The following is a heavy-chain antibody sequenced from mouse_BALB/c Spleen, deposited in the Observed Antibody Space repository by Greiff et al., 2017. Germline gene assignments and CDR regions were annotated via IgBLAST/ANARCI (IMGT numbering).Heavy chain of an antibody. CDR3: AREGLPHYYAMDY. D-gene: IGHD5-5*01. V-gene: IGHV5-6*02. J-gene: IGHJ4*01. CDR2: ISSGGSYT. CDR1: GFTFSSYG. Sequence: DVMLVESGGDLVKPGGSLKLSCAASGFTFSSYGMSWVRQTPDKRLEWVATISSGGSYTYYPDSVKGRFTISRDNAKNTLYLQMSSLKSEDTAMYYCAREGLPHYYAMDYWGQGTSVTVSA.